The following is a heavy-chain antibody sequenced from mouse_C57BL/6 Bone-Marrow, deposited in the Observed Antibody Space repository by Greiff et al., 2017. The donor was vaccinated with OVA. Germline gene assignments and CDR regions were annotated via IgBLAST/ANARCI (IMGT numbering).Heavy chain of an antibody. V-gene: IGHV1-26*01. CDR3: ATRGGQFAY. CDR2: INPNNGGT. CDR1: GYTFTDYY. D-gene: IGHD1-1*02. Sequence: EVQLQQSGPELVKPGASVKISCKASGYTFTDYYMNWVKQSHGKSLEWIGDINPNNGGTSYNQKFKGKATLTVDKSSSTAYMELRSLTSEDSAVYYCATRGGQFAYWGQGTLVTVSA. J-gene: IGHJ3*01.